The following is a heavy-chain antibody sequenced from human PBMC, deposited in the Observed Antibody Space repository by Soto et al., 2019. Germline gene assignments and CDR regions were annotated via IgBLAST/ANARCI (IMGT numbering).Heavy chain of an antibody. CDR1: GYTFTSYY. J-gene: IGHJ6*02. D-gene: IGHD3-22*01. CDR2: INPSGGST. Sequence: ASVKVSCKASGYTFTSYYMHWVRQAPGQGLEWMGIINPSGGSTSYAQKFQGRVTMTRDTSTSTVYMELSSLRSEDTAVYYCARYGYYDSSGYPSYYYYGMDVWGQGTTVTVSS. CDR3: ARYGYYDSSGYPSYYYYGMDV. V-gene: IGHV1-46*01.